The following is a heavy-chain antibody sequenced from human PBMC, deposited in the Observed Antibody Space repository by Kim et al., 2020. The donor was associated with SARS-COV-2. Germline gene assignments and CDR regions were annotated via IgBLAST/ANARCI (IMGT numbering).Heavy chain of an antibody. V-gene: IGHV5-51*01. CDR1: GYSFTSYW. J-gene: IGHJ5*02. Sequence: GESLKISCKGSGYSFTSYWIGWVRQMPGKGLEWMGIIYPGDSDTRYSPSFQGQVTISADKSISTAYLQWSSLKASDTAMYYCARQGLAVAGTSIWVETSGQAPQFDPWGQGTLVTVSS. D-gene: IGHD6-19*01. CDR3: ARQGLAVAGTSIWVETSGQAPQFDP. CDR2: IYPGDSDT.